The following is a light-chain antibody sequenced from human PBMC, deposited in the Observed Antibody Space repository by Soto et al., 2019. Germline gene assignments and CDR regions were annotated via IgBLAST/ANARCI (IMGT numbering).Light chain of an antibody. J-gene: IGKJ1*01. CDR2: DAS. CDR3: QQYNRYSWT. Sequence: IQMTQAPSTLSATERDRVTISCRASQSSSSRLAWYQQKPGKAPKLLIYDASSLESGVPSRFSGSGSGTEFTLTISSLQPDDFATYYCQQYNRYSWTFGQGTKVDI. V-gene: IGKV1-5*01. CDR1: QSSSSR.